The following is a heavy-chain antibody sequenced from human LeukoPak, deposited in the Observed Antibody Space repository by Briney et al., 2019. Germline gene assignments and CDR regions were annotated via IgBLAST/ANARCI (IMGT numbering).Heavy chain of an antibody. CDR1: GFTVSSAY. CDR2: IYGGDNR. V-gene: IGHV3-53*01. Sequence: GGSLRLSCAASGFTVSSAYVSWVRQAPGKGLEWVSSIYGGDNREYSDSVKGRFTISRDDSKNTVSLQMSSLRVEDTAVYYCARGPTVSSTWDYWGQETLVTVSP. CDR3: ARGPTVSSTWDY. D-gene: IGHD2-2*01. J-gene: IGHJ4*02.